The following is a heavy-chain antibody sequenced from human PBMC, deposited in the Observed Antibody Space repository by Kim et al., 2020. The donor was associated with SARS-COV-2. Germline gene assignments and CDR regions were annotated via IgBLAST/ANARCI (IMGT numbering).Heavy chain of an antibody. CDR3: ARANYDSSGYYQSRHFPWFDP. D-gene: IGHD3-22*01. V-gene: IGHV1-3*01. CDR1: GYTFTSYA. CDR2: INAGNGNT. Sequence: ASVKVSCKASGYTFTSYAMHWVRQAPGQRLEWMGWINAGNGNTKYSQKFQGRVTITRDTSASTAYMELSSLRSEDTAVYYCARANYDSSGYYQSRHFPWFDPWGQGTLVTVSS. J-gene: IGHJ5*02.